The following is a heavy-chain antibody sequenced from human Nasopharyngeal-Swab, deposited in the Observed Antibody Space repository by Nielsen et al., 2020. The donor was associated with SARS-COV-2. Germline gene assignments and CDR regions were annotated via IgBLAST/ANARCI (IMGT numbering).Heavy chain of an antibody. J-gene: IGHJ6*02. CDR3: ARSRSAMDV. CDR2: INPDGSST. CDR1: GFTFSSYG. Sequence: GGSLRLSCAASGFTFSSYGMHWVRQAPGKGLVWVSRINPDGSSTDYAGSVKGRFTISRDNAKNTLYLQMSSLRAEETAVYYCARSRSAMDVWGQGTTVTVSS. V-gene: IGHV3-74*01.